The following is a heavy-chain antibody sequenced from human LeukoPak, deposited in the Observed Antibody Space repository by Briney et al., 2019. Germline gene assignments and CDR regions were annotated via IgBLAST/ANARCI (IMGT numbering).Heavy chain of an antibody. V-gene: IGHV4-31*11. CDR2: IYYSVST. CDR1: GGSFSGYY. Sequence: SETLSLTCAVYGGSFSGYYWSWIRQHPGKGLEWIGYIYYSVSTYYNPSLKSRVTISIDTSKKQFSLDLNSVTAADTAVYYCARGISYGFVYWGQGTLVTVSS. CDR3: ARGISYGFVY. J-gene: IGHJ4*02. D-gene: IGHD5-18*01.